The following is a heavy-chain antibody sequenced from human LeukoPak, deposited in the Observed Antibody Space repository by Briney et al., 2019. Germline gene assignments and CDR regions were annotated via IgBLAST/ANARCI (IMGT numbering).Heavy chain of an antibody. CDR2: ISAYNGNT. D-gene: IGHD3-3*01. CDR3: ARVPSTIFGVVIISGNYYFDY. J-gene: IGHJ4*02. V-gene: IGHV1-18*01. Sequence: ASVKVSCKASGYTFTSYGISWVRQAPGQGLEWMGWISAYNGNTNYAQKLQGRVTMTTDTSTSTAYMELRSLRSDDTAVYYCARVPSTIFGVVIISGNYYFDYWGQGTLVTVSS. CDR1: GYTFTSYG.